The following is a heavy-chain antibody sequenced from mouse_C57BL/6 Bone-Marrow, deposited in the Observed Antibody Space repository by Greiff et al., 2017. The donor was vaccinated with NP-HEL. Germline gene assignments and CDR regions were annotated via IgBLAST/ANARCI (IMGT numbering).Heavy chain of an antibody. CDR2: ILPGSGST. V-gene: IGHV1-9*01. CDR3: AREVGQGFAY. CDR1: GYTFTSSW. J-gene: IGHJ3*01. Sequence: QVQLQQPGAELVKPGASGKLSCKASGYTFTSSWRHWVKQRPGQGLEWIGEILPGSGSTTNKEKFKGKATFTAYTSSNTAYMQLISLTTEDSAIYYCAREVGQGFAYWGQGTLVTVSA. D-gene: IGHD3-3*01.